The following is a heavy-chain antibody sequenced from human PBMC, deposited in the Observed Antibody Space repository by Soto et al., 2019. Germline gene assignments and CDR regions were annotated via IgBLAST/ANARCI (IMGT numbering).Heavy chain of an antibody. D-gene: IGHD2-15*01. CDR2: IKTNTEGGTT. J-gene: IGHJ6*02. CDR1: GLTISNAW. CDR3: TTGSVEGV. Sequence: EVQLVESGGGFIYPGGSLRLSCAASGLTISNAWMNWVRQAPGKGLEWVGRIKTNTEGGTTDYAAAVKGRFNVSRDDSKNTLYLQMNGLKAEDTAVYYCTTGSVEGVWGQGTTVTVSS. V-gene: IGHV3-15*07.